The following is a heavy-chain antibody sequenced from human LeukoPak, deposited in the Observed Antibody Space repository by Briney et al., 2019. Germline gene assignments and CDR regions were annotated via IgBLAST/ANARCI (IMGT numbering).Heavy chain of an antibody. D-gene: IGHD6-19*01. J-gene: IGHJ5*02. CDR1: GGSISGYY. V-gene: IGHV3-66*01. CDR3: ARSGSGWFDR. Sequence: ETLSLTCTASGGSISGYYWSWVRQAPEKGLEWVSVMCSDGSTYYADSVKGRSTISRDNSKNTVYLRMNSLRAEDTAIYYCARSGSGWFDRWGQGTLVTVSS. CDR2: MCSDGST.